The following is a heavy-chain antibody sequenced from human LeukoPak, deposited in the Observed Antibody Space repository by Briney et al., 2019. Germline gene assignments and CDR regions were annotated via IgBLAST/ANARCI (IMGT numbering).Heavy chain of an antibody. CDR2: ISSSGIVT. CDR3: ARQLAAAGRGWFDP. CDR1: GFSFSSYA. V-gene: IGHV3-64*01. D-gene: IGHD6-13*01. Sequence: TGGSLRLSCAASGFSFSSYAMHWVRQAPGKGLEYVSAISSSGIVTYYANSVKGRFIISRDNSKNTLYLQMGSLRPEDMAVYYCARQLAAAGRGWFDPWGQGTLVTVSS. J-gene: IGHJ5*02.